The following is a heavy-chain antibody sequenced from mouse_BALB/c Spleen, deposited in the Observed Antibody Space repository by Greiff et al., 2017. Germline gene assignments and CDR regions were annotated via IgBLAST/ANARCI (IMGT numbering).Heavy chain of an antibody. CDR2: IDPANGNT. V-gene: IGHV14-3*02. CDR1: GFNIKDTY. Sequence: VQLKESGAELVKPGASVKLSCTASGFNIKDTYMHWVKQRPEQGLEWIGRIDPANGNTKYDPKFQGKATITADTSSNTAYLQLSSLTSEDTAVYYCARDSSGYYWGQGTTLTVSS. J-gene: IGHJ2*01. D-gene: IGHD3-2*01. CDR3: ARDSSGYY.